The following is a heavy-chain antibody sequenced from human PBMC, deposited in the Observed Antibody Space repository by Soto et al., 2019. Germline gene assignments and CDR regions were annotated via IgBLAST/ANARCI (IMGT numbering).Heavy chain of an antibody. CDR1: GFTFSSYG. CDR3: ARDSGYYGDSHYGMDV. V-gene: IGHV3-33*01. D-gene: IGHD4-17*01. Sequence: GGSLRLSCAASGFTFSSYGMHWVRQAPGKGLEWVAVIWYDGSNKYYADSVKGRFTISRDNSKNTLYLQMNSLRAEDTAVYYCARDSGYYGDSHYGMDVWVQGTTVTVSS. CDR2: IWYDGSNK. J-gene: IGHJ6*02.